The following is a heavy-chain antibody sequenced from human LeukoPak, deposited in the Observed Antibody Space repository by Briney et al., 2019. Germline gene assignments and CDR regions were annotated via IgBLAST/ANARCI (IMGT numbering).Heavy chain of an antibody. D-gene: IGHD5-12*01. Sequence: ASVKASCKASGYTFTSYGISWVRQAPGQGLEWMGWISAYNGNTNYAQKLQGRVTMTTDTSTSTAYMELRSLRSDDTAVYYCARAADIVATRGFWFDPWGQGTLVTVSS. CDR2: ISAYNGNT. CDR3: ARAADIVATRGFWFDP. V-gene: IGHV1-18*01. CDR1: GYTFTSYG. J-gene: IGHJ5*02.